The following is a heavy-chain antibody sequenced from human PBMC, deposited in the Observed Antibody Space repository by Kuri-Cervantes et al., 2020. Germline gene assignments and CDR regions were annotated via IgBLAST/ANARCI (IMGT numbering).Heavy chain of an antibody. CDR2: ISSSSSTI. CDR1: GFTFSDYY. CDR3: ARGMTTEDYYYYGMDV. Sequence: GESLKISCAASGFTFSDYYMSWIRQAPGKGLEWVSYISSSSSTIYYADSVKGRFTISRDNAKNSLYLQMNSLRDEDTAVYYCARGMTTEDYYYYGMDVWGQGITVTVSS. J-gene: IGHJ6*02. V-gene: IGHV3-11*04. D-gene: IGHD4-11*01.